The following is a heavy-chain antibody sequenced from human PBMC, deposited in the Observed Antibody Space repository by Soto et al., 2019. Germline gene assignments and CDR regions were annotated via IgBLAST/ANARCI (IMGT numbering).Heavy chain of an antibody. D-gene: IGHD3-22*01. CDR2: ISYDGSNK. Sequence: GGSLRLSCAASGFTFSSYAMHWVRQAPGKGLEWVAVISYDGSNKYYADSVKGRFTISRDNSKNTLYLQMNSLRAEDTAVYYCARDPYYYDSSGYYPADYWGPGTMVTV. CDR1: GFTFSSYA. V-gene: IGHV3-30-3*01. J-gene: IGHJ4*02. CDR3: ARDPYYYDSSGYYPADY.